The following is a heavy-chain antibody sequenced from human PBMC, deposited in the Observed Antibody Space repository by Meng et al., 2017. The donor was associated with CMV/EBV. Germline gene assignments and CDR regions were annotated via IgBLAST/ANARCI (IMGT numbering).Heavy chain of an antibody. V-gene: IGHV3-21*01. CDR2: ISSSGSYI. CDR3: ARDLYDFWSGYYTYEIIY. CDR1: GFTFSSYS. Sequence: GESLKISCAASGFTFSSYSMNWVRQAPGKGLEWVSSISSSGSYIYYADSVKGRFTISRDNAKNSLYLQMSSLRAEDTAVYYCARDLYDFWSGYYTYEIIYWGQGTLVTVSS. J-gene: IGHJ4*02. D-gene: IGHD3-3*01.